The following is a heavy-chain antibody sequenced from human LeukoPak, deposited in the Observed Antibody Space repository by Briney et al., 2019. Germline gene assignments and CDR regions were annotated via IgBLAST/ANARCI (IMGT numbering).Heavy chain of an antibody. V-gene: IGHV4-59*01. CDR2: IYYSGST. Sequence: SETLSLTCTVSGGSISSYYWSWIRQPPGKGLEWIGYIYYSGSTNYNPSLKSRVTISVDTSKNQFSLKLSSVTAADTAVYYCARGLWRNPFDYWGQGTLVTVSS. J-gene: IGHJ4*02. CDR3: ARGLWRNPFDY. CDR1: GGSISSYY. D-gene: IGHD3-3*01.